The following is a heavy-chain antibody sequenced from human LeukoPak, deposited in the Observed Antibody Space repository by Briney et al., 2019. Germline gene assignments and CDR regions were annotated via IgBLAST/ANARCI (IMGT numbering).Heavy chain of an antibody. V-gene: IGHV3-9*01. Sequence: GGSLRLSCAASGFTFDDYAMHWVRQAPGKGLEWVSGISWNSGSIGYADSVKGRFTISRDNAKNSLYLQMNSLRAEDTAVYYCARGGFIAAALFDYWGQGTLVTVSS. D-gene: IGHD6-13*01. CDR1: GFTFDDYA. J-gene: IGHJ4*02. CDR2: ISWNSGSI. CDR3: ARGGFIAAALFDY.